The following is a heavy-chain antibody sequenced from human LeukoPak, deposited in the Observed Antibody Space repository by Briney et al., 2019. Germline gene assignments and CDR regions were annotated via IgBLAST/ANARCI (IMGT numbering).Heavy chain of an antibody. CDR1: GYTFTGYY. CDR3: ALRLRGSPESS. D-gene: IGHD5/OR15-5a*01. V-gene: IGHV1-2*02. Sequence: ASVKASCKASGYTFTGYYIHWVRQAPGQGLECVGWINPNSGVTDYAQKFQGRVTVTRDTSINTAYLELSRLRSDDTAVYYCALRLRGSPESSWGQGTLVTVSS. CDR2: INPNSGVT. J-gene: IGHJ5*02.